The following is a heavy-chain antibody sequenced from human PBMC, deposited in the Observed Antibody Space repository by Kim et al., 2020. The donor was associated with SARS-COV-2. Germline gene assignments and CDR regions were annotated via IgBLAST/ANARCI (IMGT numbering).Heavy chain of an antibody. D-gene: IGHD3-22*01. J-gene: IGHJ1*01. Sequence: GGSLRLSCAASGFTFSSYAMSWVRQAPGKGLEWVSAISGSGGSTYYADSVKGRFTISRDNSKNTLYLQMNSLRAEDTAVYYFAKSATPEYYYDSSGYYYGYFQHWGQGALVTVSS. CDR3: AKSATPEYYYDSSGYYYGYFQH. CDR2: ISGSGGST. V-gene: IGHV3-23*01. CDR1: GFTFSSYA.